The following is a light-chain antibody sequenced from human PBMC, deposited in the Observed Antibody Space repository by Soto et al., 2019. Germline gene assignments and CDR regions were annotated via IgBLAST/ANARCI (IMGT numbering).Light chain of an antibody. J-gene: IGKJ5*01. V-gene: IGKV3-11*01. CDR2: DAS. CDR1: QSVSSY. Sequence: EIVLTQSPATLSLSPGERATLSCRASQSVSSYLAWYQQKPGQAPRLLIYDASNRATGIPARFSGSGPGPDFTLTISSLEPEDFAVYYCQQRSNWPPITLGQGTRLEIK. CDR3: QQRSNWPPIT.